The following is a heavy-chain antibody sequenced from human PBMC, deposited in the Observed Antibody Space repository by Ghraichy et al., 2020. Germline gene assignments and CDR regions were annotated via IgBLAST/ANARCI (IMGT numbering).Heavy chain of an antibody. Sequence: ASVKVSCKASGYTFTSYDINWVRQATGQGLEWMGWMNPNSGNTGYAQKFQGRVTMTRNTSISTAYMELSSLRSEDTAVYYCARARRYYYGSGSRQRLYYFDYWGQGTLVTVSS. J-gene: IGHJ4*02. D-gene: IGHD3-10*01. CDR3: ARARRYYYGSGSRQRLYYFDY. V-gene: IGHV1-8*01. CDR2: MNPNSGNT. CDR1: GYTFTSYD.